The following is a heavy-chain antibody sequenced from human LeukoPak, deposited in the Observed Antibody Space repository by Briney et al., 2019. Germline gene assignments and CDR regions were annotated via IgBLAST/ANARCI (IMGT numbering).Heavy chain of an antibody. CDR2: IKSKTDGETT. CDR3: TTLTYYFDY. V-gene: IGHV3-15*01. Sequence: GGSLRLSCAASGFTFSTSWMSWVRQAPGKGLEWVGRIKSKTDGETTDYAAPVKGRFTISRDDSKNTLYLQMNSLKTEDTAVYYCTTLTYYFDYWGQGTLVTVSS. CDR1: GFTFSTSW. J-gene: IGHJ4*02.